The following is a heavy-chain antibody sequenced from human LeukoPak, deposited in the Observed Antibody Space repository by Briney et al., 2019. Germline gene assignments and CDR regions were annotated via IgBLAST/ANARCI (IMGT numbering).Heavy chain of an antibody. CDR2: ISLSGLT. CDR1: GGSISSTNW. V-gene: IGHV4-4*02. J-gene: IGHJ4*02. Sequence: PSETLSLTCGLSGGSISSTNWWSWVRQPPAQGLEWIGEISLSGLTNYNPSLKSRVTMSLDKSKNHLSLNLTSVTAADTAVYYCSRESGAFSPFGYWGQGTLVTVSS. D-gene: IGHD1-26*01. CDR3: SRESGAFSPFGY.